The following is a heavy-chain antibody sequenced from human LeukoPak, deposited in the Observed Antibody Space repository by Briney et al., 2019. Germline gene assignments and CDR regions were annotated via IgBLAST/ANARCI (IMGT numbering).Heavy chain of an antibody. D-gene: IGHD2-15*01. CDR2: ISGSGGST. CDR3: AKAGCSGGSCYYPYYFDY. CDR1: GFTFSSYA. J-gene: IGHJ4*02. Sequence: GGSLRLSCAASGFTFSSYAMSWVRQAPGKGLEWVSAISGSGGSTYYADSVKGRFTISRDNSKNTLYLQMNSLRAEDTAVYYCAKAGCSGGSCYYPYYFDYWGQGTLVTVSS. V-gene: IGHV3-23*01.